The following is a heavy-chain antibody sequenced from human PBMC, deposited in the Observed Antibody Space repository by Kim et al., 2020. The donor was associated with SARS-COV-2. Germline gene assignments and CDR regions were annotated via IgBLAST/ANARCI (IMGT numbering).Heavy chain of an antibody. D-gene: IGHD2-2*01. CDR1: GGTFSSYA. Sequence: SVKVSCKASGGTFSSYAISWVRQAPGQGLEWMGGIIPIFGTANYAQKFQGRVTITADESTSTAYMELSSLRSEDTAVYYCARDKVVPAARYFDLWGRGTLVTVSS. J-gene: IGHJ2*01. CDR3: ARDKVVPAARYFDL. CDR2: IIPIFGTA. V-gene: IGHV1-69*13.